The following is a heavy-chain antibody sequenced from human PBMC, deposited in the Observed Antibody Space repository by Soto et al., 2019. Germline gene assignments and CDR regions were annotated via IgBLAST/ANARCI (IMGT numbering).Heavy chain of an antibody. CDR2: IYYSGST. J-gene: IGHJ6*02. CDR3: ARGAAREFYYFYYGMDV. D-gene: IGHD6-25*01. CDR1: GGSISSDDYY. V-gene: IGHV4-30-4*01. Sequence: SETLSLTCTVSGGSISSDDYYWSWIRQPPGKGLEWIGYIYYSGSTYYNPSLRSRVTISVDTSKNQFSLKLSSVTAADTAVYYCARGAAREFYYFYYGMDVWGQGTTVTVSS.